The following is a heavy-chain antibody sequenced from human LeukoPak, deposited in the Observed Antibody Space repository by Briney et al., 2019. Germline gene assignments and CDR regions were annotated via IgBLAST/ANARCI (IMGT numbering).Heavy chain of an antibody. Sequence: GASVKVSCKDSGYDFINYGISWVRQAPGQGLEWMGWRSIYNGNTDYKLQGRVTMTTDTSTNTAYMEVRSLRSDDTAVYYCARGGPFPSSSSSREYYLDYWGQGTLVTVSS. D-gene: IGHD6-6*01. CDR1: GYDFINYG. V-gene: IGHV1-18*01. CDR2: RSIYNGNT. J-gene: IGHJ4*02. CDR3: ARGGPFPSSSSSREYYLDY.